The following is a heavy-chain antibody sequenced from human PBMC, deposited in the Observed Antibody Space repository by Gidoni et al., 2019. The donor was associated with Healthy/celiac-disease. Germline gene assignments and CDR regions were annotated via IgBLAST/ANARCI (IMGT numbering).Heavy chain of an antibody. V-gene: IGHV5-10-1*01. D-gene: IGHD3-10*01. J-gene: IGHJ4*02. CDR3: ARHPALYYYGSGSYYID. Sequence: EVQLVQSGAEVKKPGESLRISCKGSGYSFTSYWISWVRQMPGKGLEWMGRIDPSDSYTNYSPSFQGHVTISADKSISTAYLQWSSLKASDTAMYYCARHPALYYYGSGSYYIDWGQGTLVTVSS. CDR2: IDPSDSYT. CDR1: GYSFTSYW.